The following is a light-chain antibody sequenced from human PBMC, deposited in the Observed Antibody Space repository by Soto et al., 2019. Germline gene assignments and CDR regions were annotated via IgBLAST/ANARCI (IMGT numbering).Light chain of an antibody. CDR1: QGISNF. V-gene: IGKV1-27*01. J-gene: IGKJ5*01. Sequence: DIQMTQSPSSLSTSVGDRVTITCRASQGISNFLAWYQQKPGKVPKLLISAASTLQSGVPSRFSGSGSGTDFTLTITSLHPEDVATYYCQQYSSVITFGQGTRLEIK. CDR3: QQYSSVIT. CDR2: AAS.